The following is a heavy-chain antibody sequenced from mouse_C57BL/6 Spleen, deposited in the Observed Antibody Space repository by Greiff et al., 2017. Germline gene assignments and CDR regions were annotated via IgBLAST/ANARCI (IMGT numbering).Heavy chain of an antibody. D-gene: IGHD1-1*01. V-gene: IGHV14-1*01. CDR2: IDPEDGDT. J-gene: IGHJ3*01. CDR1: GFNIKDYY. CDR3: IDYYGSSYGFAY. Sequence: VHVKQSGAELVRPGASVKLSCTASGFNIKDYYMHWVKQRPEQGLEWIGRIDPEDGDTEYAPKFQGKATMTADTSSNTAYLQLSSLTSEDTAVYYCIDYYGSSYGFAYWGQGTLVTVSA.